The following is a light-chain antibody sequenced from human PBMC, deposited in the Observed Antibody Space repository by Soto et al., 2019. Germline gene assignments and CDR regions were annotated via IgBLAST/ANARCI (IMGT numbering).Light chain of an antibody. J-gene: IGKJ2*01. CDR1: QSLLHSNGYNY. Sequence: EIVMTQSPLSLPVTPGEPASISCRSSQSLLHSNGYNYLNWYLQKPGQSPQLLIYLGSNRASGVPDRFSGGGSGTDFTLKISRVEAEDVGVYYGMQALQAPMYTFGQGTKLEV. V-gene: IGKV2-28*01. CDR2: LGS. CDR3: MQALQAPMYT.